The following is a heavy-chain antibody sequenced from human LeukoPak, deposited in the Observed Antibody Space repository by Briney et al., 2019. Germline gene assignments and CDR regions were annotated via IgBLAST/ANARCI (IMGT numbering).Heavy chain of an antibody. CDR2: IYYSGST. Sequence: SETLSLTCTVSGGSISSDSYYWAWIRQPPGKGLEWIASIYYSGSTYYNPSLKSRVTISVDTSKNQFSLKLSSVTAADTAVYYCARGHWRSITMVRSYYYGMDVWGQGTTVTVSS. V-gene: IGHV4-39*07. CDR3: ARGHWRSITMVRSYYYGMDV. CDR1: GGSISSDSYY. D-gene: IGHD3-10*01. J-gene: IGHJ6*02.